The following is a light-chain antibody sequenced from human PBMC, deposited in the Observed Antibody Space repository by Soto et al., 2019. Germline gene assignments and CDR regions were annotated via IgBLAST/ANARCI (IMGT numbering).Light chain of an antibody. Sequence: DIVLTQFLRTLSFSPGQRACLXLMASQSVSSSYLAWYQQKPGQAPRLLIYGASARATGIPDRFSGSGSGTDFTLTISSLEPEDFAVYYRQQRSNWPLTFGGGTKVDI. J-gene: IGKJ4*01. CDR1: QSVSSSY. V-gene: IGKV3D-20*02. CDR3: QQRSNWPLT. CDR2: GAS.